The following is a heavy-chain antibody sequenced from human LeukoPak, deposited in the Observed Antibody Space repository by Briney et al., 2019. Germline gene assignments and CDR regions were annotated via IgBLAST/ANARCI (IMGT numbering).Heavy chain of an antibody. Sequence: QTGGSLRLSCTVSGFIVNSNDMNWVRQTPGKGLKWVSLIYISGITKYADSVQGRFTVSRDKSKNTLYLQMDSLRLEDTAVYYCAKRSPPYWGQGTLVTVSS. J-gene: IGHJ4*02. CDR3: AKRSPPY. CDR1: GFIVNSND. V-gene: IGHV3-66*01. D-gene: IGHD3-10*01. CDR2: IYISGIT.